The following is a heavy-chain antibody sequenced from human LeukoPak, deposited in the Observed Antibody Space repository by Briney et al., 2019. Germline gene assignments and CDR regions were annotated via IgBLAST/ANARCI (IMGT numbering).Heavy chain of an antibody. D-gene: IGHD6-19*01. Sequence: SETLSLTCAVYGGSFSGYYWSWIRQPPGKGLEWIGEINHSGSTNYNPSLKSRVTISVDTSKNQFSLKLSSVTAADTALYYCARGASSSGWYLTWSFDPWGQGTLVTVSS. V-gene: IGHV4-34*01. CDR3: ARGASSSGWYLTWSFDP. CDR2: INHSGST. CDR1: GGSFSGYY. J-gene: IGHJ5*02.